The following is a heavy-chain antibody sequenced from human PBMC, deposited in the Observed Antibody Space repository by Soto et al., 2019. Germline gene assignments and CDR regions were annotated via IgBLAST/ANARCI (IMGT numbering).Heavy chain of an antibody. D-gene: IGHD6-19*01. V-gene: IGHV3-21*01. J-gene: IGHJ4*02. Sequence: EVQLVESGGGLVKPGGSLRLSCAASGFTFSSYSMNWVRQAPGKGLEWVSSISSSSSYIYYADSVKGRFTISRDNAKNSLYLQMNSLRAEDTAMYYCARDPRSSGWYGGEISDYWGQGTLVTVSS. CDR1: GFTFSSYS. CDR2: ISSSSSYI. CDR3: ARDPRSSGWYGGEISDY.